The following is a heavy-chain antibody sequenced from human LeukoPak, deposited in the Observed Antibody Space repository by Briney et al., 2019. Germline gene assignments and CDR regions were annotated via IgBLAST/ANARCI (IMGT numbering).Heavy chain of an antibody. CDR1: GFSFSSYG. CDR3: AKSSYYDSSGYYREYYFDH. V-gene: IGHV3-23*01. J-gene: IGHJ4*02. Sequence: GSLRLSCAASGFSFSSYGMTRVRQAPGKGLEWVSSISGGGGSTNSADSVKGRFTISRDNSKNTLYLQMNSLRAEDTAVYYCAKSSYYDSSGYYREYYFDHWGQGTLVTVSS. D-gene: IGHD3-22*01. CDR2: ISGGGGST.